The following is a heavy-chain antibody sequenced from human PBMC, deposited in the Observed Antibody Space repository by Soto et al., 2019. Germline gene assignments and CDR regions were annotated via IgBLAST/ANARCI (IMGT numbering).Heavy chain of an antibody. Sequence: EVQLLGSGGGLVQPGGSLRLSCAASGFTFSSYAMSWVRQAPGKGLEWVSAISGSGVSTYYADSVKGRFTISRDNSKNTLYLQMDSLRAEDTAVYYCAKEHHYSSSWSEFDYWGQGTLVTVSS. D-gene: IGHD6-13*01. CDR3: AKEHHYSSSWSEFDY. CDR2: ISGSGVST. V-gene: IGHV3-23*01. J-gene: IGHJ4*02. CDR1: GFTFSSYA.